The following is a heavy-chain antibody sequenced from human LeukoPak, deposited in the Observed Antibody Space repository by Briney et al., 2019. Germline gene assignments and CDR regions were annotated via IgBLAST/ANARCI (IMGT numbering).Heavy chain of an antibody. D-gene: IGHD3-16*01. CDR3: ARRGSWGEPRPFDY. CDR2: ISSSSSYI. Sequence: GGSLRLSCAASGFTFSSYSMNWVRQAPGKGLEWVSSISSSSSYIYYADSVKGRFTISRDNSKNTLYLQMNSLRAEDTAVYYCARRGSWGEPRPFDYWGQGSLVTVSS. J-gene: IGHJ4*02. CDR1: GFTFSSYS. V-gene: IGHV3-21*04.